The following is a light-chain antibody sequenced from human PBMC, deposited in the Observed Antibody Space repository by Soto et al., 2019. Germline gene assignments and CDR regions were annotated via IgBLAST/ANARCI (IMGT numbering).Light chain of an antibody. CDR2: GAS. CDR3: QQYRMSPNT. CDR1: QSVSSN. V-gene: IGKV3-20*01. Sequence: ENVLTQSPATLSLSPGERATLSCRASQSVSSNLAWYQHKRGQAPRLLIYGASSRATGIPDRFSGSGSGTDFSLTIRGLKPEDFAVYYCQQYRMSPNTFCQGRLLEVK. J-gene: IGKJ5*01.